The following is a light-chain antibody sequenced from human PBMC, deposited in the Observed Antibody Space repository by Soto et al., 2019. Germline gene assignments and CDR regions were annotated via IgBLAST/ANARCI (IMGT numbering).Light chain of an antibody. Sequence: DIQITHPPSALCASVDAIVPSTLQASQSISTYLTWYQQKPGKAPKLLIYAASSLQSGIPSRFSGSGSGTDFTLTISSLQPEDFATYYCQQSYSTPLNFGGGTKVDIK. CDR2: AAS. CDR3: QQSYSTPLN. CDR1: QSISTY. V-gene: IGKV1-39*01. J-gene: IGKJ4*01.